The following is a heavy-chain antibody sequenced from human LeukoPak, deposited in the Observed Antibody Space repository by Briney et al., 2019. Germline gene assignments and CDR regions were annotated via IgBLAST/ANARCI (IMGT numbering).Heavy chain of an antibody. CDR3: ARLDEASDAFDI. CDR1: GFTFSDYA. J-gene: IGHJ3*02. V-gene: IGHV3-23*01. Sequence: GGSLRLSCAASGFTFSDYAMSWVRQAPGKGLEWVSGISGSGSDTSYADSVKGRFTISRDNSRNTLYLQLSSLRAEDTAVYYCARLDEASDAFDIWGQGTMVTVSS. CDR2: ISGSGSDT.